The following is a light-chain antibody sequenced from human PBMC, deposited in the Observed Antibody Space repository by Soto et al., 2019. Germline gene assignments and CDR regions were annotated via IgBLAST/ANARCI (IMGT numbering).Light chain of an antibody. Sequence: DIQMTQSPSTLSASVGGRLTITCRASQSISNWLAWYQLKPGKAPKLLIFQASSLQGGVPSRFSGSGSGTEFTLTISGLQPDDFATYYCQQYNTFPLTFGGGTRLEIK. V-gene: IGKV1-5*03. J-gene: IGKJ4*01. CDR1: QSISNW. CDR2: QAS. CDR3: QQYNTFPLT.